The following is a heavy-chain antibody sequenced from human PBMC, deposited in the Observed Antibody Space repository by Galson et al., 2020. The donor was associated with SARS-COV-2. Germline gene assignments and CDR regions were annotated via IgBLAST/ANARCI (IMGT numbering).Heavy chain of an antibody. J-gene: IGHJ4*02. V-gene: IGHV3-7*05. CDR1: EITLRSYW. CDR3: ARDWTGRWLQPYVDY. Sequence: TGGPLRLSCAAPEITLRSYWMSWVRKAPGKGLEWVANIKQDGSEKYYVDSVKGRFTISRDNAKNSLYLQMNSLRAEDTAVYYCARDWTGRWLQPYVDYWGQGTLVTVSS. CDR2: IKQDGSEK. D-gene: IGHD5-12*01.